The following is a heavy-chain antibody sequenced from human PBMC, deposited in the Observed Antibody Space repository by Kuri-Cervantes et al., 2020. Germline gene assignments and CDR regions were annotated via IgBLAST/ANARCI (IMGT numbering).Heavy chain of an antibody. Sequence: ESLKISCSVFGCSLNTYFWTWIRQSPGKGLEWIGSIYHSGSTYYNPSLKSRVTISVDTSKNQFSLKLSSVTAADTAVYYCARHDRYCGGDCYPYYLDYWGQGTLVTVSS. CDR2: IYHSGST. J-gene: IGHJ4*02. D-gene: IGHD2-21*02. CDR3: ARHDRYCGGDCYPYYLDY. CDR1: GCSLNTYF. V-gene: IGHV4-38-2*02.